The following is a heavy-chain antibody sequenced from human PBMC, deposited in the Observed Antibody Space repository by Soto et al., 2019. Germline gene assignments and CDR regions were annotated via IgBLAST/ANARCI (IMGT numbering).Heavy chain of an antibody. J-gene: IGHJ6*03. Sequence: SQTLSLTCAISGDSVSSNSAAWNWIRQSPSRGLEWLGRTYYRSKWYNDYAVSVKSRITINPDTAKNQFSLQLNSVTPEDTAVYYCARYCSSTSCYFRGYYYYMDVWGKGTTVTVSS. CDR1: GDSVSSNSAA. V-gene: IGHV6-1*01. CDR3: ARYCSSTSCYFRGYYYYMDV. D-gene: IGHD2-2*01. CDR2: TYYRSKWYN.